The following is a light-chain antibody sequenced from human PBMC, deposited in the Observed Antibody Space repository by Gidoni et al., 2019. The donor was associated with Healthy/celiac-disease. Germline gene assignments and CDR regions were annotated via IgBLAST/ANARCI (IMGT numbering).Light chain of an antibody. CDR3: QQSFSTLCS. Sequence: DFQMTQSPSSLSASVGDRVTITCRASQSIRTYLNWYQQKPGKAPKLLIYAASSLQSGVPSRFSGSGSGTDFTLTISSLQPEDFATYYCQQSFSTLCSFXQXTKLEIK. CDR2: AAS. J-gene: IGKJ2*04. CDR1: QSIRTY. V-gene: IGKV1-39*01.